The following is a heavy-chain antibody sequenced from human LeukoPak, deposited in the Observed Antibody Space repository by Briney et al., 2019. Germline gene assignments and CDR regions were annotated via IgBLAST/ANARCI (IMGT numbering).Heavy chain of an antibody. D-gene: IGHD5-18*01. CDR1: GYTFTDYY. CDR3: ATEYPRGGYGLDY. CDR2: VDPEDGET. J-gene: IGHJ4*02. Sequence: GATVKISCKASGYTFTDYYMHWVQQAPGKGLEWKGRVDPEDGETKFEEKFQGRLSITADTSTDTVYLELSSLRSEDTAVYYCATEYPRGGYGLDYWGQGTLVTVSS. V-gene: IGHV1-69-2*01.